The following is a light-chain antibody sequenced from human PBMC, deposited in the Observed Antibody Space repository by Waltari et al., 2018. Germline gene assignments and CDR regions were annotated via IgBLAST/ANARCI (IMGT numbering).Light chain of an antibody. J-gene: IGKJ1*01. V-gene: IGKV3-20*01. CDR1: QSISSY. CDR2: DAS. CDR3: QKYGTLPAT. Sequence: EIMLTQSPGTLSLSPGERATPACRASQSISSYLAWYQHNPGQAPSLLIYDASSRATGIPDRFSGSGSGTDFSLTISRLEPEDFAVYYCQKYGTLPATFGQGTKVE.